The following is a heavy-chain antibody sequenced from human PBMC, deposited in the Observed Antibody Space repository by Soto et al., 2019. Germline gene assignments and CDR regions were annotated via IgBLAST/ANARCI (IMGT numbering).Heavy chain of an antibody. J-gene: IGHJ4*02. CDR1: GFSVSSKY. V-gene: IGHV3-53*01. CDR3: GRGQTVGVTAPDS. CDR2: FYTDGRT. Sequence: EVQLVASGGGLIQPGGSLRLSSAASGFSVSSKYMSWFRQAPGKGLEWVSVFYTDGRTFYAESVKGRFTISRDNSENTIYLQMNSLRAEDTAVYYCGRGQTVGVTAPDSWGQGTLVTVSS. D-gene: IGHD1-26*01.